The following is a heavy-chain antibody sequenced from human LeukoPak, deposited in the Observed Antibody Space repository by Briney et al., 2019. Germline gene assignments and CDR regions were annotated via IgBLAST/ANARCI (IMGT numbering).Heavy chain of an antibody. D-gene: IGHD3-3*01. Sequence: ASVKVSCKASGYTFTSYGISWVRQAPGQGLEWMGWISAYNGNTNYAQKLQGRATMTTDTSTSTAYMELRSLRSDDTAVYYCARVRRGVAYYTADYWGQGTLVTVSS. V-gene: IGHV1-18*01. CDR1: GYTFTSYG. J-gene: IGHJ4*02. CDR2: ISAYNGNT. CDR3: ARVRRGVAYYTADY.